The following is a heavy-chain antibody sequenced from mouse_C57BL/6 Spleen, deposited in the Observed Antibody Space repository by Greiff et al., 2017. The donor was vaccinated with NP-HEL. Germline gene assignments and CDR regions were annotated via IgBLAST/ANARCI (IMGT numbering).Heavy chain of an antibody. V-gene: IGHV1-69*01. Sequence: QVQLKQPGAELVMPGASVKLSCKASGYTFTSYWMHWVKQRPGQGLEWIGEIDPSDSYTNYNQKFKGKSTLTVDKSSSTAYMQLSSLTSEDSAVYYCALIGYSNYDYAMDYWGQGTSVTVSS. D-gene: IGHD2-5*01. CDR3: ALIGYSNYDYAMDY. J-gene: IGHJ4*01. CDR2: IDPSDSYT. CDR1: GYTFTSYW.